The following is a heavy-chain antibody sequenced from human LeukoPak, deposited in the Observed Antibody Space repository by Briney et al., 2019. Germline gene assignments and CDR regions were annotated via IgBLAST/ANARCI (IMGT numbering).Heavy chain of an antibody. V-gene: IGHV3-15*07. Sequence: GGSLRLSCAASGFTFSNAWMNWVRQAPGKGLEWVGRIKSKTDGGTTDYAAPVKGRFTISRDDSKNTLYLQMNSLKTEDTAVYYCTRDDFWSGYYPPRDYWGQGTLVTVSS. CDR2: IKSKTDGGTT. CDR3: TRDDFWSGYYPPRDY. CDR1: GFTFSNAW. J-gene: IGHJ4*02. D-gene: IGHD3-3*01.